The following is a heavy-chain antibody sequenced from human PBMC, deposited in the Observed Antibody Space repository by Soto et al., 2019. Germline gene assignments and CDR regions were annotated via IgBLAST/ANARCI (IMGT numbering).Heavy chain of an antibody. D-gene: IGHD1-26*01. Sequence: QVQLQESGPGLVKTSQTLSLTCTVSGGSITSGGYYWSWIRQHPGKGLEWIGYIYYSGSTYYNPSLKRRVNISVDTSKNQVSLKLSSVTAADTAVYYCARWDLARVNRDFDYWGQGTLVTVSS. CDR1: GGSITSGGYY. V-gene: IGHV4-31*03. CDR3: ARWDLARVNRDFDY. CDR2: IYYSGST. J-gene: IGHJ4*02.